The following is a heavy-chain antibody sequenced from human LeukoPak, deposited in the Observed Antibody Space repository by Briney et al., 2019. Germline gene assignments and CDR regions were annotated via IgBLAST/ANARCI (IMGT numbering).Heavy chain of an antibody. V-gene: IGHV4-59*08. J-gene: IGHJ4*02. D-gene: IGHD3-22*01. Sequence: PSETLSLTCTVSGGSISSYYWSWIRQPPGKGLEWIGYIYYSGSTYYNPSLKSRVTISVDTSRNQFSLKLSSVTAADTAVYYCARGSPRRITMIVVGLFDYWGQGTLVTVSS. CDR1: GGSISSYY. CDR3: ARGSPRRITMIVVGLFDY. CDR2: IYYSGST.